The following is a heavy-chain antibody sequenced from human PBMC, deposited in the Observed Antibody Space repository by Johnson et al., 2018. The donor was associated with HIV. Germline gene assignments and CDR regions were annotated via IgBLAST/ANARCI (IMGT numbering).Heavy chain of an antibody. V-gene: IGHV3-NL1*01. D-gene: IGHD6-13*01. J-gene: IGHJ3*02. Sequence: QVQLVESGGGVVQPGGSLRLSCAASGFTFSSYGMHWVRQAPGKGLEWVSGISWNSGSKGYADSVKGRFTISRDNSKNALYLQMNSLRAEDTAVYYCARGPGYGGSWYVNTDAFDIWGQGTLVTVSS. CDR3: ARGPGYGGSWYVNTDAFDI. CDR1: GFTFSSYG. CDR2: ISWNSGSK.